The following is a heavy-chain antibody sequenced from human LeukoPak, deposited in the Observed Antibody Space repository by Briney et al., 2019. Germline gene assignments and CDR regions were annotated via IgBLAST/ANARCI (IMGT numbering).Heavy chain of an antibody. CDR3: ARGKARGIAAAGDAFDI. J-gene: IGHJ3*02. D-gene: IGHD6-13*01. CDR1: GGSISSYY. CDR2: IYTSGST. Sequence: SETLSLTCTVSGGSISSYYWSWIRQPAGKGLEWIGRIYTSGSTNYNPSLKSRVTMSVDTSKNQFSLKLSSVTAADTAVYYCARGKARGIAAAGDAFDIWGQGTMVTVSS. V-gene: IGHV4-4*07.